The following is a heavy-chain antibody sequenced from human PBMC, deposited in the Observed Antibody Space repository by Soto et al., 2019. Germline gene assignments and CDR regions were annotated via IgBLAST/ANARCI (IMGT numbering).Heavy chain of an antibody. D-gene: IGHD4-17*01. V-gene: IGHV5-10-1*01. CDR3: ARLSYGDYCDGMDV. J-gene: IGHJ6*01. Sequence: GESLKISCKGSGYSFTSYWITWVRQMPGKGLEWMGRIDPSDSYTKYNPSFQGHVTISADKSISTAYLQWSSLKASDTAMYYCARLSYGDYCDGMDVWGRGTSDPVSS. CDR1: GYSFTSYW. CDR2: IDPSDSYT.